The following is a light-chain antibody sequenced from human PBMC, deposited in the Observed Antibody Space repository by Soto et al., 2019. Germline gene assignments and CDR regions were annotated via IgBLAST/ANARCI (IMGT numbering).Light chain of an antibody. CDR2: AAS. CDR3: QQSYSALLT. CDR1: QSINRY. V-gene: IGKV1-39*01. J-gene: IGKJ4*01. Sequence: DLQMTQSPSSLSAYVGDRVTITCRASQSINRYLNWYRQKPGKAPNILIYAASNLQSGVPSRFSGSGSGTDFTLTISSLQPEDFATYYCQQSYSALLTFGGGTKVEI.